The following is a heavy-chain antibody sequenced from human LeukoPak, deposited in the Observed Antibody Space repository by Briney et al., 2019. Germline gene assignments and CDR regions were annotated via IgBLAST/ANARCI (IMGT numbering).Heavy chain of an antibody. J-gene: IGHJ4*02. D-gene: IGHD3-22*01. CDR1: GGSISSSSYY. CDR2: IYYSGST. Sequence: SETLSLTCTVCGGSISSSSYYWGWIRQPPGKGLEWIGSIYYSGSTYYNPSLKSRVTISVDTSKKQFSLKLSSVTAADTAVYYCARRGEGTSMSRFDYWGQGTLVTVSS. V-gene: IGHV4-39*01. CDR3: ARRGEGTSMSRFDY.